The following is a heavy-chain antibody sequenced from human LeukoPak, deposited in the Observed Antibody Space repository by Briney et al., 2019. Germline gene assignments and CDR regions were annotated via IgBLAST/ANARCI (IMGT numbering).Heavy chain of an antibody. CDR1: GFTFSSYA. CDR2: ISATGGNT. D-gene: IGHD2-2*01. J-gene: IGHJ5*02. CDR3: AKITCSSTSCLFDP. Sequence: GGSLRLSCAASGFTFSSYATSWVRQAPGKGLEWVSSISATGGNTYSADSVKGRFTISRDNSKNTLSLQMNSLRAEDTAVYYCAKITCSSTSCLFDPWGQGTLVTVSS. V-gene: IGHV3-23*01.